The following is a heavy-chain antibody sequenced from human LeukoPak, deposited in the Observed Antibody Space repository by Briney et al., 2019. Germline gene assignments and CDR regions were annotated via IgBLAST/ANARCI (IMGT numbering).Heavy chain of an antibody. J-gene: IGHJ4*02. Sequence: PGGSLRLSCAASGFTFSSYEMNWVRQAPGKGLEWVSYISSSGSTIYYADSVKGRFTISRDNAKNSLYLQMNSLRAEDTAVYYCARASGWYLFDYWGQGTLVTVSS. CDR3: ARASGWYLFDY. CDR2: ISSSGSTI. CDR1: GFTFSSYE. V-gene: IGHV3-48*03. D-gene: IGHD6-19*01.